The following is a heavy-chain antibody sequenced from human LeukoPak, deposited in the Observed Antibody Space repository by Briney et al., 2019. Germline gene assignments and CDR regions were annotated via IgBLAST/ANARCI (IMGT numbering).Heavy chain of an antibody. D-gene: IGHD3-16*01. V-gene: IGHV1-46*01. CDR2: INPSGGST. CDR3: AREGGKITFGGVTSFDY. J-gene: IGHJ4*02. Sequence: ASVKVSCKASRYTFTSYYMHWVRQAPGQGLEWMGIINPSGGSTSYAQKFQGRVTMTRDTSTSTVYMELSSLRSEDTAVYYCAREGGKITFGGVTSFDYWGQGTLVTVPS. CDR1: RYTFTSYY.